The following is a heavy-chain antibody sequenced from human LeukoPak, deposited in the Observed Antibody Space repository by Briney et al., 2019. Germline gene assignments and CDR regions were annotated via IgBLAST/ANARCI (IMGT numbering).Heavy chain of an antibody. Sequence: GASVKVSCKASGGTXSXYAISWVRQAPGQGXEXXXXXXXXXXTANXAXXXQXXXXXTXXESTSTAYMELSSLRSEDTAVYYCAXLTFFMVRGVIPHDYWGQGTLVTVSS. D-gene: IGHD3-10*01. CDR3: AXLTFFMVRGVIPHDY. V-gene: IGHV1-69*13. J-gene: IGHJ4*02. CDR2: XXXXXXTA. CDR1: GGTXSXYA.